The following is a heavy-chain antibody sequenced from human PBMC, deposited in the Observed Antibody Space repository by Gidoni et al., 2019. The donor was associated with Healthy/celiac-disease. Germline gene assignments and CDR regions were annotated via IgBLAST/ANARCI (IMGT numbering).Heavy chain of an antibody. CDR2: IYYSGST. J-gene: IGHJ4*02. CDR3: ARGNWGQDY. Sequence: QVQLQESGPGLVQPSETLSLNCTVSGGSIISDYCSWIRQHPGKVLDWIGYIYYSGSTHYNPSIKSRFTISVDTSKNQSSLKLSSVTAADTAVYYCARGNWGQDYWGQGTLVTVSS. V-gene: IGHV4-59*12. CDR1: GGSIISDY. D-gene: IGHD7-27*01.